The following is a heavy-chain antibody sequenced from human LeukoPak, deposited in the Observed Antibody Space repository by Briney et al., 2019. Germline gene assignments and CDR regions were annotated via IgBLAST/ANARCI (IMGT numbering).Heavy chain of an antibody. CDR3: AKVGIVLMVYVNY. J-gene: IGHJ4*02. CDR1: GFTFSSYA. V-gene: IGHV3-23*01. CDR2: ISGSGGST. Sequence: PGRSLRLSCTASGFTFSSYAMSWVRQAPGKGLEWVSAISGSGGSTYYADSVKGRFTISRDNSKNTLYLQMNSLRAEDTAVYYCAKVGIVLMVYVNYWGQGTLVTVSS. D-gene: IGHD2-8*01.